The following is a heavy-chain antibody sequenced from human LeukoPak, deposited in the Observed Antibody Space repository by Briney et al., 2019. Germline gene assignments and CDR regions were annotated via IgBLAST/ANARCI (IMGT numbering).Heavy chain of an antibody. CDR1: GFTFDDYA. Sequence: SLRLSCAASGFTFDDYAMHWVRQAPGKGLEWVSGISWNSGSIGYADSVKGRSTISRDNAKNSLYLQMNSLRAEDTAVYYCARDPYYDSSGPTVGYWGQGTLVTVSS. J-gene: IGHJ4*02. V-gene: IGHV3-9*01. D-gene: IGHD3-22*01. CDR2: ISWNSGSI. CDR3: ARDPYYDSSGPTVGY.